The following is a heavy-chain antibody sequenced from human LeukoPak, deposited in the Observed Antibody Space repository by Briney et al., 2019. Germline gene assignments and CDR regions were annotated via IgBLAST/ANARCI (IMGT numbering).Heavy chain of an antibody. D-gene: IGHD6-13*01. Sequence: GGSLRLSCAASGFTLSSYSMNWVRQAPGKGLEWVSSISSSSSYIYYADSVKGRFTISRDNAKDSLYLQMNSLRAEDTAVYYCARSSYSSSWYEGDYWGQGTLVTVSS. J-gene: IGHJ4*02. CDR1: GFTLSSYS. V-gene: IGHV3-21*01. CDR2: ISSSSSYI. CDR3: ARSSYSSSWYEGDY.